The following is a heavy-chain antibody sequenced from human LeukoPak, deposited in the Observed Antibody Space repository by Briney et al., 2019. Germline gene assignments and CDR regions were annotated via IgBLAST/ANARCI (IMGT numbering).Heavy chain of an antibody. D-gene: IGHD4-17*01. V-gene: IGHV4-39*01. J-gene: IGHJ4*02. CDR3: AVTTVTISE. CDR1: GGSISSSSYY. CDR2: IYYSGST. Sequence: SETLSLTCTVSGGSISSSSYYWGWIRQPPGKGLEWIGSIYYSGSTYYNPSLKSRVTISVDTSKNQFSLKLSSVTAADKAVYYCAVTTVTISEWGRGTLVTVSS.